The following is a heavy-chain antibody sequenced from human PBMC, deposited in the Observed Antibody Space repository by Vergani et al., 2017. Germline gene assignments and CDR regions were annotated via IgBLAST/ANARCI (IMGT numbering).Heavy chain of an antibody. CDR2: ISSSGSTI. CDR1: GFTFSSYE. J-gene: IGHJ4*02. V-gene: IGHV3-48*03. D-gene: IGHD3-9*01. Sequence: EVQLVESGGGLVQPGGSLRLSCAASGFTFSSYEMNWVRQAPGKGLEWVSYISSSGSTIYYADSVKGRFTISRDNAKNSLYLQMNSLRAEDTGVYYCARARCIETCYMSNWLDSWGQGTLVTVSS. CDR3: ARARCIETCYMSNWLDS.